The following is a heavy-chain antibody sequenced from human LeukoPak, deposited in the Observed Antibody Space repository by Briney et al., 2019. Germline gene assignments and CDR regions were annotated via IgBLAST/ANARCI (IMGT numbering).Heavy chain of an antibody. Sequence: GGPLRLSCAASGFTFSAYTMAWVRQAPGRGLEWVSSVSAVSNYIYYADSVKGRFTISRDNSKNTLYLQMNSLRAEDTAVYYCAKVGYEGYCSSTSCYTGFDYWGQGTLVTVSS. CDR2: VSAVSNYI. D-gene: IGHD2-2*02. CDR3: AKVGYEGYCSSTSCYTGFDY. V-gene: IGHV3-21*04. CDR1: GFTFSAYT. J-gene: IGHJ4*02.